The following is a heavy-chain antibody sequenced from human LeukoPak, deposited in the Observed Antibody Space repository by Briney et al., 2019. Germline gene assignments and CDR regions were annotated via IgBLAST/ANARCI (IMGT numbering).Heavy chain of an antibody. J-gene: IGHJ6*03. Sequence: NPSETLSLTCTVSGGSISSSPYYWGWIRQPPGKGLEWIGSIYYSGTTHYSPSLESRVTISVDTSKNQFSLKLSSVTAADTAVYYCARRPTPYYYDSSGYYYRPYYYYMDVWGKGTTVTISS. V-gene: IGHV4-39*07. CDR3: ARRPTPYYYDSSGYYYRPYYYYMDV. CDR2: IYYSGTT. CDR1: GGSISSSPYY. D-gene: IGHD3-22*01.